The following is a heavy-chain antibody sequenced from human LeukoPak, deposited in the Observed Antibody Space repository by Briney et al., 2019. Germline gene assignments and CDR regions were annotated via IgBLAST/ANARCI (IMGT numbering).Heavy chain of an antibody. Sequence: SETLSLTCTVSGGSISSYCWSWIRQSPGKALEWIGYIYYNGDTYYNPSLKSRVTISLDKSKSQFSLKLGSVTAADTAVYYCARYQPPDFDYWGQGTLVTVSS. CDR3: ARYQPPDFDY. CDR2: IYYNGDT. D-gene: IGHD1-14*01. J-gene: IGHJ4*02. CDR1: GGSISSYC. V-gene: IGHV4-59*01.